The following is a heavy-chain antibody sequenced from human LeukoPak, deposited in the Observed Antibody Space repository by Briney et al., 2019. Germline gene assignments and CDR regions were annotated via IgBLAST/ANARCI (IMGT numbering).Heavy chain of an antibody. CDR3: ARSDPDDNWNPYNWFDP. CDR1: GGSISSGTYY. J-gene: IGHJ5*02. CDR2: IYYSGST. Sequence: SETLSLTCTVSGGSISSGTYYWGWIRQPPGKGLEWIGSIYYSGSTYYNPSLKSRVTMSVDTSKNQFSLRLSSVTAADTAIYYCARSDPDDNWNPYNWFDPWGQGTLVTVSS. D-gene: IGHD1-20*01. V-gene: IGHV4-39*01.